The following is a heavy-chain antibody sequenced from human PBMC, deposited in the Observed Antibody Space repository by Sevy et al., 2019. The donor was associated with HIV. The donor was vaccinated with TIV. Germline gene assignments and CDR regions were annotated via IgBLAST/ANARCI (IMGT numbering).Heavy chain of an antibody. CDR3: ATSGGET. CDR1: GFTFSSYW. D-gene: IGHD3-16*01. CDR2: IKQDGSEK. Sequence: GSLRLSCAASGFTFSSYWMNWIRQAPGKGLEWVANIKQDGSEKYYVDSVKGRFTISRDNAKNSLYLEMNTLRAEDTAVYYCATSGGETSGQGTLVTVSS. J-gene: IGHJ5*02. V-gene: IGHV3-7*01.